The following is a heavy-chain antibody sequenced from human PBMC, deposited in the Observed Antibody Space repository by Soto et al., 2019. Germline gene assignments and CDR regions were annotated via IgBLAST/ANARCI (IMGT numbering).Heavy chain of an antibody. J-gene: IGHJ4*02. V-gene: IGHV3-33*01. CDR3: ARELELPAPFDY. Sequence: LRLSCAASGFTFSSYGMHWVRQAPGKGLEWVAVIWYDGSNKYYADSVKGRFTISRDNSKNTLYLQMNSLRAEDTAVYYCARELELPAPFDYWGQGTLVTVSS. CDR2: IWYDGSNK. D-gene: IGHD1-7*01. CDR1: GFTFSSYG.